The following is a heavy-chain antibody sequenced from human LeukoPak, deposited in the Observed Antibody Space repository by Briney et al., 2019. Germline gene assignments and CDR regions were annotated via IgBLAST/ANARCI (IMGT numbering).Heavy chain of an antibody. CDR1: GFPFSSYA. D-gene: IGHD3-16*01. V-gene: IGHV3-23*01. Sequence: GGSLRLSCAASGFPFSSYAMSWVRQAPGKGLEWVSAISGSGGSTYYADSVKGRFTISRDNSKNTLYLQMNSLRAEDTAVYYCAKSWGEYYDYVWAGDYWGQGTLVTVSS. CDR3: AKSWGEYYDYVWAGDY. CDR2: ISGSGGST. J-gene: IGHJ4*02.